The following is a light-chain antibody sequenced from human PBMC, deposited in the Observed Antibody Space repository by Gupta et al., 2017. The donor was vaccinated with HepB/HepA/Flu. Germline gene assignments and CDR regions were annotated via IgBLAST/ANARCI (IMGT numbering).Light chain of an antibody. CDR3: GTWDQSRRIWV. CDR1: SSNIGTYY. Sequence: QALLPQPPSVAAASGQKVSMSCSGSSSNIGTYYVSWYQQVAGTVPKLLIYENNKRPAGVPDRFSGSKYGRSVALYITGLQPGEEANYYCGTWDQSRRIWVFGGGTKLTVL. V-gene: IGLV1-51*01. CDR2: ENN. J-gene: IGLJ3*02.